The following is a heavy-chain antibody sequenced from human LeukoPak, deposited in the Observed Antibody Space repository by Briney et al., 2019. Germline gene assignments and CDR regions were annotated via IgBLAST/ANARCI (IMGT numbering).Heavy chain of an antibody. CDR1: GGSISSGDYY. CDR3: ARVSDYYDSSGYQWATSDWFDP. D-gene: IGHD3-22*01. CDR2: IYYSGST. V-gene: IGHV4-30-4*08. J-gene: IGHJ5*02. Sequence: SETLSLTCTVSGGSISSGDYYWSWIRQPPGKGLEWIGYIYYSGSTYYNPSLKSRVTISVDTSKNQFSLKLSSVTAADTAVYYCARVSDYYDSSGYQWATSDWFDPWGQGTLVTVSS.